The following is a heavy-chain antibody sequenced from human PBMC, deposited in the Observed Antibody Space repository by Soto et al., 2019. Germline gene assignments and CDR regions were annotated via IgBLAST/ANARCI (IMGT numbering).Heavy chain of an antibody. D-gene: IGHD3-9*01. CDR2: IYHSGNT. Sequence: SLTCSVSGYSISSGYYWGWIRQPPGKGLEWIGSIYHSGNTYYNPSLKSRVTISVDTPNNQVSLKLSSVTAADTAVYYCARSTTDILTGYYFDYWGQGTLVTVSS. V-gene: IGHV4-38-2*01. J-gene: IGHJ4*02. CDR3: ARSTTDILTGYYFDY. CDR1: GYSISSGYY.